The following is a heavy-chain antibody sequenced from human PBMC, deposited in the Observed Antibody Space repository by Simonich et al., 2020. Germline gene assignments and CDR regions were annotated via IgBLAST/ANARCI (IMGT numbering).Heavy chain of an antibody. J-gene: IGHJ3*02. D-gene: IGHD1-26*01. V-gene: IGHV3-33*08. Sequence: VQLLESGGGLVQPGGSLRLSCAASGFTFSGYGMHWVRQAPGKGLEWVAVIWYDGSNKYYADSVKGRFTISRDNSKNTLYLQMNSLRAEDTALYYCARRDSYDAFDIWGQGTMVTVSS. CDR1: GFTFSGYG. CDR2: IWYDGSNK. CDR3: ARRDSYDAFDI.